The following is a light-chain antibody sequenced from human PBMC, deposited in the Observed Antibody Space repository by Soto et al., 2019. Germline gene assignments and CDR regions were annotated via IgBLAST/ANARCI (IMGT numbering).Light chain of an antibody. CDR2: DAS. V-gene: IGKV1-33*01. J-gene: IGKJ4*01. CDR3: QQYDNLPLT. CDR1: QDIANY. Sequence: DIQMTQSPSSLSASVGDRVTITCQASQDIANYLNWYQQKAGRAPKFLIYDASNLETGVPSRFSGSGSGTDFTLTISSLQPEDIATYYCQQYDNLPLTVGGETKVDIK.